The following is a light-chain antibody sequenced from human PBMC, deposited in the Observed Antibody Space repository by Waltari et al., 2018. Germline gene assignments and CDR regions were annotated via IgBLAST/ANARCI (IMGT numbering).Light chain of an antibody. CDR2: DVS. Sequence: QSALTQPASVSGSPGQSITISCTGSSSDIGSYYLVSWYQQYPGKAPKLMIYDVSKRPSGVSNRFSGSKSGNTASLTISGLQAEDEAHYYCCSYAGSVTFVDVVFGGGTKLTVL. CDR3: CSYAGSVTFVDVV. CDR1: SSDIGSYYL. V-gene: IGLV2-23*02. J-gene: IGLJ2*01.